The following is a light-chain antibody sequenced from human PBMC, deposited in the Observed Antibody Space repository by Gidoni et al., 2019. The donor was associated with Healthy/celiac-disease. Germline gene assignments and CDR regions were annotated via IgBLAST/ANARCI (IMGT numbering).Light chain of an antibody. CDR3: QQLNSYPRT. CDR2: AAS. V-gene: IGKV1-9*01. J-gene: IGKJ4*01. CDR1: QGISSY. Sequence: IQLTQSPSALSASVGGRVTITCRASQGISSYLAWYHPKPGKAPKLLIYAASTLQSGVPSRFSGSGSGTDFNLTISSLQPEDFATYYCQQLNSYPRTFGGGTKVEIK.